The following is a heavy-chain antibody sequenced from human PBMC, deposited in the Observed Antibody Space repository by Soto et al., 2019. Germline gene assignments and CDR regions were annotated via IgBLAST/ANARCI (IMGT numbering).Heavy chain of an antibody. CDR2: ISSSSSYI. V-gene: IGHV3-21*01. J-gene: IGHJ4*02. D-gene: IGHD3-16*02. CDR1: GFTFSSYS. CDR3: ARDSPYYDYVWGSYRPQLLDY. Sequence: GGSLRLSCAASGFTFSSYSMNWVRQAPGKGLEWVSSISSSSSYIYYADSVKGRFTISRDNAKNSLYLQMNSLRAEDTAVYYCARDSPYYDYVWGSYRPQLLDYWGQGTLVIVSS.